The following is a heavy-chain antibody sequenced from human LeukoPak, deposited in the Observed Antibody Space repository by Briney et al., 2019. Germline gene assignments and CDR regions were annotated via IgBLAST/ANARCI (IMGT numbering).Heavy chain of an antibody. CDR1: GFTFSSYA. CDR2: ISGSGGST. CDR3: AKGQQLVLADFDY. D-gene: IGHD6-13*01. V-gene: IGHV3-23*01. J-gene: IGHJ4*02. Sequence: PGGSLRLSCAASGFTFSSYAMSWVRQAPGKELEWVSAISGSGGSTYYADSVKGRFTISRDNSKNTLYLQINSLRAEDTAVYYCAKGQQLVLADFDYWGQGTLVTVSS.